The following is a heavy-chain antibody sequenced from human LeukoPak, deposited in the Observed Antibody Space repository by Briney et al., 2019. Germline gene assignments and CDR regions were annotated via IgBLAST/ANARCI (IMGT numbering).Heavy chain of an antibody. CDR2: IYHSGST. CDR1: GGSISSGGYS. Sequence: SETLSLTCAVSGGSISSGGYSWSWIRQPPGKGLEWIGYIYHSGSTYYNPSLKSRVTISVDRSKNQFSLKLSSVTAADTAVYYCARGGGYYDSSGYYHEPLFDYSGQGNLVTVSS. J-gene: IGHJ4*02. V-gene: IGHV4-30-2*01. D-gene: IGHD3-22*01. CDR3: ARGGGYYDSSGYYHEPLFDY.